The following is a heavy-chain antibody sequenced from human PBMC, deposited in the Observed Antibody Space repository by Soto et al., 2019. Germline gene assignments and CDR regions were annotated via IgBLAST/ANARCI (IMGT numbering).Heavy chain of an antibody. J-gene: IGHJ4*02. V-gene: IGHV3-48*01. Sequence: AGGSLRLSCAASGFSFSSHNMNWVRQAPGKGLEWIAYISTSGSSIYYADSVEGRFTISRDNAKSSLYLQMNSLRAEDTALYYCARSGNYRLDGWGQGTRVTVAS. CDR3: ARSGNYRLDG. D-gene: IGHD1-26*01. CDR1: GFSFSSHN. CDR2: ISTSGSSI.